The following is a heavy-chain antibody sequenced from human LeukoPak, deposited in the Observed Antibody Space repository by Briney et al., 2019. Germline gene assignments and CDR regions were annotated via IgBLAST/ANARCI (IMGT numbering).Heavy chain of an antibody. J-gene: IGHJ4*02. CDR2: IGKDGTGN. CDR3: ARETGSTTSAEFEF. V-gene: IGHV3-7*01. D-gene: IGHD6-6*01. Sequence: GGSLRLSCAASGFSLSRYWMSWVRQAPGKGLEWVANIGKDGTGNHYVDSVKGRFTISRDNAKNSLYLQMNSLTVEDTAVYYCARETGSTTSAEFEFWGQGTLVTVSS. CDR1: GFSLSRYW.